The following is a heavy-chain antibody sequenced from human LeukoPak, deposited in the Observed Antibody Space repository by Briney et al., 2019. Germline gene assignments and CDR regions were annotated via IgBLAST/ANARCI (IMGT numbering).Heavy chain of an antibody. Sequence: PSETLSLTCTVSGGSISSYYWSWIRQPPGKGLEWIGYIYYNGSTNYNPSLKSRVTISVDTSKNQFSLKLSSVTAADTAVYYCARDGWNYYYGMDVWDQGTTVTVSS. CDR2: IYYNGST. V-gene: IGHV4-59*01. CDR3: ARDGWNYYYGMDV. CDR1: GGSISSYY. J-gene: IGHJ6*02. D-gene: IGHD6-19*01.